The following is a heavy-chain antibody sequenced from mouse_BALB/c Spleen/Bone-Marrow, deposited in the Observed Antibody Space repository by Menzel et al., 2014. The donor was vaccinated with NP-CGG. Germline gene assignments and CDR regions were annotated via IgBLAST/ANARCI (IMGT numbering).Heavy chain of an antibody. CDR2: IYPGSGNT. CDR3: AREPYYGYYFDY. D-gene: IGHD1-1*01. Sequence: LMESGPELVKPGASVEISCKASGYTFTDYYINWVKQKPGQGFEWIGWIYPGSGNTKYNEKFKGKATLTVDTSPSTAYMQLSSLTSEDTAVYFCAREPYYGYYFDYWGQGTTLTVSS. V-gene: IGHV1-84*02. CDR1: GYTFTDYY. J-gene: IGHJ2*01.